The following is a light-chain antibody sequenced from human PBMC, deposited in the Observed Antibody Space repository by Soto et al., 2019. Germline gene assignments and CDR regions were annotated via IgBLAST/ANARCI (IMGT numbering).Light chain of an antibody. CDR1: SSNIGAGYD. J-gene: IGLJ1*01. CDR2: GNS. CDR3: QSYDSSLSGSNV. V-gene: IGLV1-40*01. Sequence: QSVLTQPPSVSGAPGQRVTISCTGSSSNIGAGYDVHWYQQLPGTAPKLLIYGNSNRPSGVPDRFSGSKSGTSASLAITGLQAEYEADHSCQSYDSSLSGSNVFGNGPKLTVL.